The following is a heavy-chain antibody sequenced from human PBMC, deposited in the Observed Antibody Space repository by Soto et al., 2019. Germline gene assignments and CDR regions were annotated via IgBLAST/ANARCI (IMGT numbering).Heavy chain of an antibody. D-gene: IGHD2-15*01. J-gene: IGHJ5*02. Sequence: QVQLVQSGAEVKKPGSSVKVSCKASGGTFSSYTISWVRQAPGQGLEWMGRIIPILGIANYAQKFQGRVTITADKSTSTAYMELSNLRSEDTAVYYCARGGGYCSGGSCYSSWFDPWGQGTLVTVSS. CDR1: GGTFSSYT. CDR3: ARGGGYCSGGSCYSSWFDP. V-gene: IGHV1-69*02. CDR2: IIPILGIA.